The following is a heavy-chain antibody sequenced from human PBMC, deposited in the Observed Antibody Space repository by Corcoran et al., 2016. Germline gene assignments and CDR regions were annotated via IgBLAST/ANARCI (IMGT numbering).Heavy chain of an antibody. V-gene: IGHV3-48*04. D-gene: IGHD2-21*02. Sequence: EVQLVESGGGLVQPGGSLRLSCAASGFTFSSYSMNWVRQAPGKGLEWVSYISSSSSTIYYADSAKGRFTISRDNAKNSLYLQMNSLRAEDTAVYYCARDEAYCGGDCYPGVDYWGQGTLVTVSS. J-gene: IGHJ4*02. CDR1: GFTFSSYS. CDR2: ISSSSSTI. CDR3: ARDEAYCGGDCYPGVDY.